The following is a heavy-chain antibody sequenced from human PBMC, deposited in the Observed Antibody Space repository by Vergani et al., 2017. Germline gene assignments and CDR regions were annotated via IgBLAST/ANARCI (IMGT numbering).Heavy chain of an antibody. Sequence: QVQLVESGGGLVKPGGSLRLSCAASGFTFSDYYMGWIRQAPGKGLEWVSYISDSGDIVYYADSVRGRFTISRDNAKNSLYLQMNSLRAEDTAVYYCARDGDTAMDPYYYYYYMDVWGKGTTVTVSS. V-gene: IGHV3-11*04. J-gene: IGHJ6*03. CDR1: GFTFSDYY. D-gene: IGHD5-18*01. CDR2: ISDSGDIV. CDR3: ARDGDTAMDPYYYYYYMDV.